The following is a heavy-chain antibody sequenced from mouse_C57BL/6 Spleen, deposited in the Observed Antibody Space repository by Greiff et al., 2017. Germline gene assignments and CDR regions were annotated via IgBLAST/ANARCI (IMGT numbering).Heavy chain of an antibody. CDR2: INPNNGGT. CDR1: GYTFTDYY. Sequence: VQLQQSGPELVKPGASVKISCKASGYTFTDYYMNWVKQSHGKSLEWIGDINPNNGGTSYNQKFKGKATLTVDKSSSTAYMELRSLTSEDSAVYYCARDSSGLYAMDYWGQGTSVTVSS. J-gene: IGHJ4*01. CDR3: ARDSSGLYAMDY. D-gene: IGHD3-2*02. V-gene: IGHV1-26*01.